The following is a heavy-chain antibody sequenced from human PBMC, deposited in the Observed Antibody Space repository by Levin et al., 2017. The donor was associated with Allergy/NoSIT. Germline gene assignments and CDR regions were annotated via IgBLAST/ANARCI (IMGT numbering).Heavy chain of an antibody. CDR2: INHSGST. CDR1: GGSFSGYY. V-gene: IGHV4-34*01. D-gene: IGHD3-10*01. J-gene: IGHJ6*03. CDR3: ARVRSYYGSGSYSEPYYDYYMDV. Sequence: GSLRLSCAVYGGSFSGYYWSWIRQPPGKGLEWIGEINHSGSTNYNPSLKSRVTISVDTSKNQFSLKLSSVTAADTAVYYCARVRSYYGSGSYSEPYYDYYMDVWGKGTTVTVSS.